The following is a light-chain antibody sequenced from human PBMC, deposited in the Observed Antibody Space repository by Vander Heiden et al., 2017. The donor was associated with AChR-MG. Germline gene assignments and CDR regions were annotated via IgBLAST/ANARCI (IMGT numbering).Light chain of an antibody. CDR1: TGAVTSVYY. CDR3: LLYYGGAQPHVV. V-gene: IGLV7-43*01. CDR2: STS. Sequence: QTVVTQEPSLTVSPGGTVPLTCASSTGAVTSVYYPNWFQQKPGQAPRPLIYSTSNKHSWTPARFSGSLLGGKAALTLSGVQPEDEADYYCLLYYGGAQPHVVFGGGTKLTVL. J-gene: IGLJ2*01.